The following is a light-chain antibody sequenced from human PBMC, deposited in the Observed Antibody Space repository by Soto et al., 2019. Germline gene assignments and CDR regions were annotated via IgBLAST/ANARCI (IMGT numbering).Light chain of an antibody. V-gene: IGLV2-14*01. CDR3: SSHTSYSTRV. J-gene: IGLJ1*01. CDR1: SSDVGGYNY. CDR2: EVS. Sequence: QSALTQPASVSGSPGQSIAISCTGTSSDVGGYNYVSWYQQHPGKAPKLMIHEVSNRPSGVSDRFSGSKSGNTASLTISGHQADDEADYYCSSHTSYSTRVFGTGTKVTVL.